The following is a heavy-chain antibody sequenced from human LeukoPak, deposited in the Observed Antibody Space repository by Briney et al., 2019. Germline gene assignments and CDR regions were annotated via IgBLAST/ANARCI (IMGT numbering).Heavy chain of an antibody. CDR2: ISGSGSTI. J-gene: IGHJ6*04. D-gene: IGHD3-10*02. Sequence: GGLRLSCAASGFTFSSYEMNWVRQAPGKGLEGVSYISGSGSTIYYAVSVKGRIPISRDNAKNPLYLQMNSLRAEDTAVYYCAELGITMIGDVWGKGTTVTISS. V-gene: IGHV3-48*03. CDR1: GFTFSSYE. CDR3: AELGITMIGDV.